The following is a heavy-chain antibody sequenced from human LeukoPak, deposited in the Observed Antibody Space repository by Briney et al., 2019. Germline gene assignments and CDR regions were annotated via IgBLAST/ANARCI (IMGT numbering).Heavy chain of an antibody. Sequence: SETLSLTCTVSGGSISTYYWSWLRQPPGKGLEWIGYIYYSGSTNYNPSLKSRVTISVDTSKNQFSLKLSSVTAADTAVYYCARPGSRYSYVRYWGQGTLVTVSS. V-gene: IGHV4-59*12. CDR3: ARPGSRYSYVRY. CDR2: IYYSGST. D-gene: IGHD5-18*01. CDR1: GGSISTYY. J-gene: IGHJ4*02.